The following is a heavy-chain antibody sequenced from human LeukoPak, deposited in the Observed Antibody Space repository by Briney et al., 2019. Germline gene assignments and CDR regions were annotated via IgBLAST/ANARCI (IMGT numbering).Heavy chain of an antibody. CDR2: INTNTGNP. Sequence: GASVKVSCKTSGYTFTNYAMYWVRQAPGQGLEWMGWINTNTGNPTYAQGFTGRFVFSLDTSVSTAYLQISSLKAEDTAVYYCARDPSDGVFDYWGQGTLVTVSS. D-gene: IGHD3-10*01. J-gene: IGHJ4*02. CDR1: GYTFTNYA. CDR3: ARDPSDGVFDY. V-gene: IGHV7-4-1*02.